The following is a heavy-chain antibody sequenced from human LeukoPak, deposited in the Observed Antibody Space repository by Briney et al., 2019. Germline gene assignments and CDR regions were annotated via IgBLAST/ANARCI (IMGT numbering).Heavy chain of an antibody. Sequence: GGSLRLSCAASGFTFSSYAMSWVRQAPGKGLEWVPAISCSGGSTYYADSVKGRFTISRDNSKNTLYLQMNSLRAEETAVYYCAKDQLKTYYYDSSGYPRMDDWGQGTLVTVSS. J-gene: IGHJ4*02. CDR2: ISCSGGST. D-gene: IGHD3-22*01. CDR1: GFTFSSYA. CDR3: AKDQLKTYYYDSSGYPRMDD. V-gene: IGHV3-23*01.